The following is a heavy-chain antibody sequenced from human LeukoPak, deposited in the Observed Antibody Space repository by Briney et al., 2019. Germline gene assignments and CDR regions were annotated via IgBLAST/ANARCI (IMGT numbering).Heavy chain of an antibody. V-gene: IGHV1-2*02. CDR1: GYTFTSYD. CDR3: ARGSIVGATFDYFDC. J-gene: IGHJ4*02. CDR2: INPNSGGT. Sequence: ASVKVSCKASGYTFTSYDINWVRQATGQGLEWMGWINPNSGGTNYAQKFQGRVTMTRDTSISTAYMELSRLRSDDTAVYYCARGSIVGATFDYFDCWGQGTLVTVSS. D-gene: IGHD1-26*01.